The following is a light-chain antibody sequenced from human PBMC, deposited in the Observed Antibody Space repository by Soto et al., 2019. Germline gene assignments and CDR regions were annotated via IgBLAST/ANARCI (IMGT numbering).Light chain of an antibody. CDR1: SSDVGGYNY. CDR2: EVS. V-gene: IGLV2-8*01. J-gene: IGLJ2*01. CDR3: SSYAGSNTVV. Sequence: QSVLTQPPSASGSPGQSVTISCTGTSSDVGGYNYVSWYQQHPGKAPKLMIYEVSKLPSGVPDRFSGSKSGNTASLTVSGLQAEDEADYYCSSYAGSNTVVFGGGTKVTFL.